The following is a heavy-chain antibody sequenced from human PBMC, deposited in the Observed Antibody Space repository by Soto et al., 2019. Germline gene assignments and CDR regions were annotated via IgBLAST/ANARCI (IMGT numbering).Heavy chain of an antibody. D-gene: IGHD3-22*01. V-gene: IGHV4-4*02. CDR2: IYHSGIT. J-gene: IGHJ1*01. CDR1: GGSISSTHW. CDR3: ARDLEYYYDGSGQIRYFQH. Sequence: SETLSLTCAVSGGSISSTHWWSWVRQPPGKGLEWIGEIYHSGITDYNPSLKSRVTISVDKSKNQFSLKLSSVTAADTAVYYCARDLEYYYDGSGQIRYFQHWGQGTLVTVSS.